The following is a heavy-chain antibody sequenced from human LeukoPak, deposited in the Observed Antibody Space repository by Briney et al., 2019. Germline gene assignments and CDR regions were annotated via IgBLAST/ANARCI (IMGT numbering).Heavy chain of an antibody. CDR3: TTDSSGYYSERASGYFDY. V-gene: IGHV3-15*01. Sequence: GGSLRLSCAASGFTFRNAWMSWVRQAPGKGLEWVGRIKSKTDGGTTDYAAPVKGRFTISRDDSKNTLYLQMNSLKTEDTAVYYCTTDSSGYYSERASGYFDYWGQGTLVTVSS. J-gene: IGHJ4*02. CDR1: GFTFRNAW. D-gene: IGHD3-22*01. CDR2: IKSKTDGGTT.